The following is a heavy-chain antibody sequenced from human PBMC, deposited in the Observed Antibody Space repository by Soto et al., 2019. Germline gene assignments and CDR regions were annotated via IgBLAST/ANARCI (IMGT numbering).Heavy chain of an antibody. CDR3: TTDRGSGSYYSRPYYYYGMDV. J-gene: IGHJ6*02. CDR2: IKSKTDGGTT. V-gene: IGHV3-15*01. Sequence: EVQLLESGGGLVQPGGSLRLSCAASGFTFSSYAMSWVRQAPGKGLEWVGRIKSKTDGGTTDYAAPVKGRFTISRDDSKNTLYLQMNSLKTEDTAVYYCTTDRGSGSYYSRPYYYYGMDVWGQGTTVTVSS. D-gene: IGHD3-10*01. CDR1: GFTFSSYA.